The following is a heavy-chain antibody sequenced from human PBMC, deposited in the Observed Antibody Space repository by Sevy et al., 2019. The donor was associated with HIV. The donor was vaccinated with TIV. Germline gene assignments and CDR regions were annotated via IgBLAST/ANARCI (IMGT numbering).Heavy chain of an antibody. J-gene: IGHJ4*02. Sequence: GWSVRLSCAVSGFTVNTYAMSWVRQAPGKGLEWVAVINNSGGSTDYADSVRGRFSISRDNPNVYLEMNSLRVEDTAVYYCVKERVGYISSWYYFDYWGQGTLVTVSS. CDR2: INNSGGST. CDR3: VKERVGYISSWYYFDY. CDR1: GFTVNTYA. V-gene: IGHV3-23*01. D-gene: IGHD6-13*01.